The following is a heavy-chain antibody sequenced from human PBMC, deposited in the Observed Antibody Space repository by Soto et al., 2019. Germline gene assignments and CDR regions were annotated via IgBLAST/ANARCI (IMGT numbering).Heavy chain of an antibody. J-gene: IGHJ4*02. CDR2: FNPNSGGT. CDR1: GYTFTGYQ. V-gene: IGHV1-2*02. CDR3: ARGTNWNPLVYYFDY. Sequence: QVQLVQSGAEVKKPGASVKVSCKASGYTFTGYQMHWVRQAPGQGLEWMGWFNPNSGGTNYAQKFQGRVTMTGDTSISTAYMELNRLTSDDTAVYYCARGTNWNPLVYYFDYWGQGTLVTVSS. D-gene: IGHD1-1*01.